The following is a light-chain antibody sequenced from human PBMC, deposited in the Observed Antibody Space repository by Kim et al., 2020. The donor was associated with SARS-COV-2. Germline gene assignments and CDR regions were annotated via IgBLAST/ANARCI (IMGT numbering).Light chain of an antibody. J-gene: IGKJ2*01. V-gene: IGKV1-39*01. CDR3: QQSYSNPKYT. CDR1: QDISRY. CDR2: AAS. Sequence: ASIGDRVTITCRASQDISRYLNWYQQKPGHAPKFLICAASNLRSGVPSRFSGRGSGTDFTLTIDNLQPEDFATYFCQQSYSNPKYTFGQGTKLEI.